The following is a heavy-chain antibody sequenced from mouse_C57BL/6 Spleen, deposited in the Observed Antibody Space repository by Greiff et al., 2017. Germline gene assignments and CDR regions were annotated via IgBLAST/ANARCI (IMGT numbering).Heavy chain of an antibody. V-gene: IGHV5-9-1*02. Sequence: DVMLVESGEGLVKPGGSLKLSCAAPGFTFSSYAMSWVRQTPEKRLEWVAYISSGGDYIYYADTVKGRFTISRDNARNTLYLQMSSLKSEDTAMYYCTSHMVTTLYYYAMDYWGRGTSVTVSS. J-gene: IGHJ4*01. CDR3: TSHMVTTLYYYAMDY. CDR1: GFTFSSYA. D-gene: IGHD2-1*01. CDR2: ISSGGDYI.